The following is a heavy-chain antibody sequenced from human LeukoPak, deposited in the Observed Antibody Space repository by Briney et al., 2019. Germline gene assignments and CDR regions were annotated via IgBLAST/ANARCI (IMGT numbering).Heavy chain of an antibody. V-gene: IGHV3-23*01. CDR2: ISGSGGYT. Sequence: PGGSLRLSCAASGFTFSSYAMNWVRQAPGKGLEWVSAISGSGGYTNYADSVKGRFTISRDNSKNTLYLQMNSLRAEDTAVYYCARDQSAYYGSGSPLDPWGEGTLVTVS. D-gene: IGHD3-10*01. CDR3: ARDQSAYYGSGSPLDP. J-gene: IGHJ5*02. CDR1: GFTFSSYA.